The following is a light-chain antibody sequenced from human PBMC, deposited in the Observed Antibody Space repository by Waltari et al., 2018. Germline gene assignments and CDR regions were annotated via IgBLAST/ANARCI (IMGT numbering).Light chain of an antibody. Sequence: DIQMTQSPSFLSASVGDRVTITCRASRSLDNYLNWYQHKPGKAPNLLIYAASSLQSGVPSSFSGSGYGTDFTLTISSLQPEDFATYYCQQSYSILGPFGQGTRLEI. J-gene: IGKJ5*01. V-gene: IGKV1-39*01. CDR1: RSLDNY. CDR2: AAS. CDR3: QQSYSILGP.